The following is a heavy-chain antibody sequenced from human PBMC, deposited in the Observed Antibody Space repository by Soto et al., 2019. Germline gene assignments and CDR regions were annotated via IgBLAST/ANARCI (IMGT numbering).Heavy chain of an antibody. V-gene: IGHV6-1*01. J-gene: IGHJ6*02. CDR1: GDSVSSNSSA. Sequence: PSQTLSLTFAISGDSVSSNSSAWNCISQSPSRGLEWLGRTYYRSKWYNDYAVSVKSRITINPDTSKNQFSLQLNSVTPEDTAVYYCASKGYGWDGMDVWGQGTTVTVSS. D-gene: IGHD5-18*01. CDR2: TYYRSKWYN. CDR3: ASKGYGWDGMDV.